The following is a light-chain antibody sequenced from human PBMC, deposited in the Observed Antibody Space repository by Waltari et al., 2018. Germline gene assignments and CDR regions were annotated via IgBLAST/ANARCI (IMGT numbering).Light chain of an antibody. V-gene: IGLV2-11*01. J-gene: IGLJ3*02. Sequence: QSALTQPRSVSGSPGQSVTLSCTGTSSDVGGSNYVSWYQQHPGKAPKLMIYDVSKRPSGVPDRFSGSKSGNTASLTISGLQAEDEADYYCCSYAGSYTWVFGGGTKLTVL. CDR1: SSDVGGSNY. CDR2: DVS. CDR3: CSYAGSYTWV.